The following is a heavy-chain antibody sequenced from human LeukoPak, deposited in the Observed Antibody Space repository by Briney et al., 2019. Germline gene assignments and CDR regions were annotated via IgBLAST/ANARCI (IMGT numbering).Heavy chain of an antibody. CDR2: IKRTTGGGTT. CDR3: TKWGGSGEFDY. Sequence: PGGSLRLSCAASGFTFSNAWMSWVRQAPGKGLEWVGRIKRTTGGGTTDYAAPVKGRFTISRDDSKNTLYLQMNSLKNEDSAVYYCTKWGGSGEFDYWGQGTLVTVSS. J-gene: IGHJ4*02. D-gene: IGHD7-27*01. CDR1: GFTFSNAW. V-gene: IGHV3-15*01.